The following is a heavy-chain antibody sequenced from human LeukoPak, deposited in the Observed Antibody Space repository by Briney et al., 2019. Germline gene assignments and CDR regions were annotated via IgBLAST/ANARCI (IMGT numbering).Heavy chain of an antibody. CDR2: INPNSGGT. CDR1: GGTFSSYA. V-gene: IGHV1-2*02. CDR3: ASWGPGNEDYMDV. D-gene: IGHD3-16*01. J-gene: IGHJ6*03. Sequence: ASVTVSCKASGGTFSSYAISWVRQAPGQGLEWMGWINPNSGGTNYAQKFQGRVTMTRDTSISTAYMELSRLRSDDTAVYYCASWGPGNEDYMDVWGKGTTVTISS.